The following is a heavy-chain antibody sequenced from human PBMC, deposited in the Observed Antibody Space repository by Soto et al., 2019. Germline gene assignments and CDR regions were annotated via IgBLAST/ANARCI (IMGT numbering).Heavy chain of an antibody. CDR1: GYTFTSYA. D-gene: IGHD3-10*01. V-gene: IGHV1-3*01. CDR3: VRDPRGYYYGSGSPGGSWFDP. Sequence: ASVKVSCKASGYTFTSYAMHWVRQAPGQRLEWMGWINAGNGNTKYPQKFQGRVTITRDTSASTAYMELSSLRSEDTAVYYCVRDPRGYYYGSGSPGGSWFDPWGQGTLVTVSS. CDR2: INAGNGNT. J-gene: IGHJ5*02.